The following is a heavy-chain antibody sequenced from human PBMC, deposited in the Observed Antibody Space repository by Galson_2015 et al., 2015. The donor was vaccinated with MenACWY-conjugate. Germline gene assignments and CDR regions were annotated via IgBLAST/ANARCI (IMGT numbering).Heavy chain of an antibody. J-gene: IGHJ3*02. CDR3: ARWEASLNAFDI. V-gene: IGHV4-4*02. CDR2: IRDTGSL. Sequence: ETLSLTCAISGDTISTHVWWNWVRQPPGKGLEWIAYIRDTGSLKDNPSLKSRVTMSADKSNNQFSLKLSSVTAADTAVYYCARWEASLNAFDIWGRGTMVTVSS. CDR1: GDTISTHVW. D-gene: IGHD1-26*01.